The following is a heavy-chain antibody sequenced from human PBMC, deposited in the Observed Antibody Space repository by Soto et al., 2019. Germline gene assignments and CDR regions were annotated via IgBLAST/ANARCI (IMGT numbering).Heavy chain of an antibody. D-gene: IGHD2-2*01. V-gene: IGHV4-34*01. CDR1: GGSFSGYY. CDR2: INHSGST. J-gene: IGHJ6*02. CDR3: ARVSCSSTSCYYYYYYYGMDV. Sequence: PSETLSLTCAVYGGSFSGYYWSWIRQPPGKGLEWIGEINHSGSTNYNPSLKSRVTISVDTSKNQFSLKLSSVTAADTAVYYCARVSCSSTSCYYYYYYYGMDVWGQGTTVTVSS.